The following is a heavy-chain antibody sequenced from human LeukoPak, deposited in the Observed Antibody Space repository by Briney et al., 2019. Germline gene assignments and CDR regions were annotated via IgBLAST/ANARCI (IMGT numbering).Heavy chain of an antibody. CDR2: INHSGRT. CDR3: ARGRASYDFWSGYLFDY. Sequence: SETLSLTCAVYGGPFSGYYWSWIRHSPGKGLEWIGEINHSGRTNYNPSLKSRVTISVDTSKNQFSLKLSSVTAADTAVYYCARGRASYDFWSGYLFDYWGQGTLVTVSS. CDR1: GGPFSGYY. J-gene: IGHJ4*02. V-gene: IGHV4-34*01. D-gene: IGHD3-3*01.